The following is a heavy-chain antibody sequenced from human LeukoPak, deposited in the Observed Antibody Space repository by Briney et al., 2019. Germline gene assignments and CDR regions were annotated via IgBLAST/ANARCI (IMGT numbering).Heavy chain of an antibody. J-gene: IGHJ4*02. CDR3: ARERFTGSSWQLYYFDY. CDR2: INPSGGST. V-gene: IGHV1-46*01. CDR1: GYTFTSYY. D-gene: IGHD6-13*01. Sequence: ASVKVSCKASGYTFTSYYMHWVRQAPGQGLEWMGIINPSGGSTSYAQKFQGRVTMTRDTSKSTVYMELSSLRSEDTAVYYCARERFTGSSWQLYYFDYWGQGTLVTVSS.